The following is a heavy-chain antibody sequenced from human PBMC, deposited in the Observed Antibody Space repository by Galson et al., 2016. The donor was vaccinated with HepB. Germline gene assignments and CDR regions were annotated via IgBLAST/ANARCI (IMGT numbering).Heavy chain of an antibody. Sequence: SLRLSCAASGSTFSSFSMNWVRQAPGKGLEWVSYIHSSSSTIYYADSVKGRFTISRDNAMNSLYLQMNSLRAEDTAVYYCATYSGSYRLGYWGQGTLVTVSS. CDR2: IHSSSSTI. CDR3: ATYSGSYRLGY. V-gene: IGHV3-48*01. CDR1: GSTFSSFS. J-gene: IGHJ4*02. D-gene: IGHD1-26*01.